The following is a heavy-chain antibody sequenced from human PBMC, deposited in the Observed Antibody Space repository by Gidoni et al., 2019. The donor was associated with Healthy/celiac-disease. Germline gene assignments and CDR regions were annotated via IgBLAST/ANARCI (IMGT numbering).Heavy chain of an antibody. Sequence: QVQLVQSGAEVKKPVPSVTVSCKPSGYTFTSYAMHWVRQAPGQRLEWMGWINAGNGNTKYSQKFQGRVTITRDTSASTAYMELSSLRSEDTAVYYCARGLRFLEWLSLGMDVWGQGTTVTVSS. CDR2: INAGNGNT. CDR3: ARGLRFLEWLSLGMDV. CDR1: GYTFTSYA. D-gene: IGHD3-3*01. V-gene: IGHV1-3*01. J-gene: IGHJ6*02.